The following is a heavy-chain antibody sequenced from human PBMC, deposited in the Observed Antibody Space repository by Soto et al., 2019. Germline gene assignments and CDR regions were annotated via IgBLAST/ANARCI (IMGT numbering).Heavy chain of an antibody. D-gene: IGHD6-13*01. CDR3: ARMSSSWSFDY. CDR2: IWYDGSNK. J-gene: IGHJ4*02. Sequence: QVQLVESGGGVVQPGRSLRLSCAASGFTFSSYGMHWVRPAPGKGLEWVAVIWYDGSNKYYADSVKGRFTISRDNSKNTLYLQMNSLRAEDTAVYYCARMSSSWSFDYWGQGTLVTVSS. V-gene: IGHV3-33*01. CDR1: GFTFSSYG.